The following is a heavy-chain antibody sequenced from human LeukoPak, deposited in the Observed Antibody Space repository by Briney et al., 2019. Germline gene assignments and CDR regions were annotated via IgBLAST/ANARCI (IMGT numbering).Heavy chain of an antibody. Sequence: GGSLRLSCAASGFTFSSYSMHWVRQAPGKGLEWVSYISRSSTTIYYADSVKGRFTISRDNAKNSLYLQMNSLRAEDTAVYYCATSGYSSSWYFGWGQGTLVTVSS. J-gene: IGHJ4*02. CDR2: ISRSSTTI. V-gene: IGHV3-48*01. CDR1: GFTFSSYS. CDR3: ATSGYSSSWYFG. D-gene: IGHD6-13*01.